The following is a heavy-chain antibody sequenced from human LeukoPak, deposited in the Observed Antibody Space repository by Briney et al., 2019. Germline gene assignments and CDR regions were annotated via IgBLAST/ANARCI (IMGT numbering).Heavy chain of an antibody. CDR2: ISAYNGNT. Sequence: ASVKVSCKASGYTFTSYGISWVRQAPGQGLEWMGWISAYNGNTNYAQKLQGRVTMTTDTSTSTAYMELRSLRSDDTAVYYRARDGEYYYDSSGFDYWGQGTLVTVSS. D-gene: IGHD3-22*01. V-gene: IGHV1-18*01. CDR3: ARDGEYYYDSSGFDY. CDR1: GYTFTSYG. J-gene: IGHJ4*02.